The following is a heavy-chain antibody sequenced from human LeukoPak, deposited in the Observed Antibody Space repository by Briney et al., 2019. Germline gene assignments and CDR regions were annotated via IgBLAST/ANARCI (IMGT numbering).Heavy chain of an antibody. V-gene: IGHV4-34*01. Sequence: KTSETLSLTCAVYGGSFSGYYWSWIRQPPGKGLEWIGEINHSGSTNYNPSLKSRVTISVDTSKNRFSLRLSSVAAADTAVYYCARRVGATEVVDYWGQGTLVTVSS. CDR1: GGSFSGYY. J-gene: IGHJ4*02. CDR3: ARRVGATEVVDY. CDR2: INHSGST. D-gene: IGHD1-26*01.